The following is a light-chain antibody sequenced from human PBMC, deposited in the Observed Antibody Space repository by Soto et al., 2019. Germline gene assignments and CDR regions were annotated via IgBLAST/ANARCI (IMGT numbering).Light chain of an antibody. Sequence: DVVMTQSPLSLSVTLGQPATISCRSSQGLVYSDGNTFLNWFQQRPGQSPRRLIYQVSNRDSGVTDRFSGSGSGTDYTLTISRVEAEDVGIYYCVQGTHWPWTFGQGTKVEIK. J-gene: IGKJ1*01. CDR2: QVS. CDR3: VQGTHWPWT. CDR1: QGLVYSDGNTF. V-gene: IGKV2-30*01.